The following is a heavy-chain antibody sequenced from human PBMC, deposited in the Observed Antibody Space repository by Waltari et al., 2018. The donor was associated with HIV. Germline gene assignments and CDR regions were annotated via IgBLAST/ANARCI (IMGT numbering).Heavy chain of an antibody. CDR3: ARGRSPYSRGWYASEY. J-gene: IGHJ4*02. Sequence: QVQLQPWCAGLLKPSETLSLTCAVYGWHFSGYYWSWIRQPPGKGLEWIGEINHSGSTNYKPSLKSRVTISVDTSKNQFSLKLSSVTAADTAVYYCARGRSPYSRGWYASEYWGQGTLVTVSS. CDR1: GWHFSGYY. CDR2: INHSGST. D-gene: IGHD6-19*01. V-gene: IGHV4-34*01.